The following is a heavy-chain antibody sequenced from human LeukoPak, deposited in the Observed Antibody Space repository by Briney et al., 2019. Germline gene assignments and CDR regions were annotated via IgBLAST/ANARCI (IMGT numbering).Heavy chain of an antibody. CDR2: IYYSGDT. V-gene: IGHV4-59*01. D-gene: IGHD4/OR15-4a*01. Sequence: PSETLSLTCTVSRGSISGYSWSWIRQSPGGGLEWIGYIYYSGDTAYNPSLRSRVTMSVDTSKNQLSPQLRSMTSADTAVYYCVRGPYGASISKWFDPWGQGTQVIVSP. J-gene: IGHJ5*02. CDR1: RGSISGYS. CDR3: VRGPYGASISKWFDP.